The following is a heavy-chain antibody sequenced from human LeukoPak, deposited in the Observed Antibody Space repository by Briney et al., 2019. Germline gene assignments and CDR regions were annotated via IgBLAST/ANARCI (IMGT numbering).Heavy chain of an antibody. Sequence: GGSLRLSCAASGFTFSSYAMSWVRQAPGKGLEWVSAISGSGGSTYYADSVKGRFTISRDNSKNTLYLQMNSLRAEDTAVYYCAKAPLAPIVVVVAAIYDYWGQGTLVTVSS. CDR2: ISGSGGST. CDR1: GFTFSSYA. CDR3: AKAPLAPIVVVVAAIYDY. V-gene: IGHV3-23*01. D-gene: IGHD2-15*01. J-gene: IGHJ4*02.